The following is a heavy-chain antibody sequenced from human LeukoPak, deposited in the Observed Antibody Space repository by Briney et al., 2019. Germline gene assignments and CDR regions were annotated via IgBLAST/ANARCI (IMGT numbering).Heavy chain of an antibody. CDR2: ISAYNGNT. J-gene: IGHJ5*02. D-gene: IGHD2-2*01. V-gene: IGHV1-18*01. CDR1: GYTFTSYG. CDR3: ARDVNRYCSSTSCPRFDP. Sequence: ASVKVSCKASGYTFTSYGISWVRQAPGQGLEWMGWISAYNGNTNYAQKLQGRVTMTTDTSTSTAYMELGSLRSDDTAVYYCARDVNRYCSSTSCPRFDPWGQGTLVTVSS.